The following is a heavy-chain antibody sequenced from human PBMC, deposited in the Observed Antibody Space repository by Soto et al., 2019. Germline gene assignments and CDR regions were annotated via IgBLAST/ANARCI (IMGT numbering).Heavy chain of an antibody. CDR3: ARGGDDYNYRVGMDV. V-gene: IGHV4-30-4*01. Sequence: QVQLQESGPGLVKPSQTLSLTCTVSGGSISSGDSYWSWIRQPPGKGLEWIGYIYYSGSTYYNPSLKSQFTISVGTSKNQFSLKLSSVTAADTAVYYCARGGDDYNYRVGMDVWGQGTTVTVSS. D-gene: IGHD4-4*01. CDR2: IYYSGST. CDR1: GGSISSGDSY. J-gene: IGHJ6*02.